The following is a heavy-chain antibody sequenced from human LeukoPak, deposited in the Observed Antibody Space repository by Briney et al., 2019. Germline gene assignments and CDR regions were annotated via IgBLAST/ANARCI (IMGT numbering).Heavy chain of an antibody. CDR3: ASSLTDYYGSGSYYTFDY. CDR2: IYSGGST. Sequence: GGSLRLSCAASGFTVSSNYMSWVRQAPGKGLEWVSVIYSGGSTYYADSVKGRFTISRDNSKNTLYLQMNSLRAEDTAVYYCASSLTDYYGSGSYYTFDYWGQGTLVTISS. D-gene: IGHD3-10*01. CDR1: GFTVSSNY. V-gene: IGHV3-66*01. J-gene: IGHJ4*02.